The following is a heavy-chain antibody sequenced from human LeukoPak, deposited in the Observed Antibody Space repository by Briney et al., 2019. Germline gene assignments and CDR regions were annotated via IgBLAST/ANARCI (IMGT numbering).Heavy chain of an antibody. CDR1: GGTFSSYA. CDR3: ATPVGYGSGRILTGAYYFDY. V-gene: IGHV1-69*05. CDR2: IIPIFGTA. J-gene: IGHJ4*02. Sequence: SVKVFCKASGGTFSSYAISWVRQAPGQGLEWMGGIIPIFGTANYAQKFQGRVTITTDESTSTAYMELSSLRSEDTAVYYCATPVGYGSGRILTGAYYFDYWGQGTLVTVSS. D-gene: IGHD3-10*01.